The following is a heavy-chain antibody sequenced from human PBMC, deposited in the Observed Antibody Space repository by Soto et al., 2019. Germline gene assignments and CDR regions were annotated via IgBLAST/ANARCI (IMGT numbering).Heavy chain of an antibody. CDR3: ANNRVLAETGGWSHYSYGMDV. CDR2: ISSDGSSK. Sequence: QVQLLESGGGVVQPGRSLRLSCVASGFTLTNNGMHWVRQAPGQGLEWVAVISSDGSSKYYGDSVRGRFTISRDNSKNTLFLKMNSLRSEDTAVYYCANNRVLAETGGWSHYSYGMDVWGQEIKVIVSS. CDR1: GFTLTNNG. V-gene: IGHV3-30*18. D-gene: IGHD3-16*01. J-gene: IGHJ6*02.